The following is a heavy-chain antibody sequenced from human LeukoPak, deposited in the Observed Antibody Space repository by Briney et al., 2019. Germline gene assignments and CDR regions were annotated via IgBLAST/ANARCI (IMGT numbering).Heavy chain of an antibody. D-gene: IGHD3-10*01. V-gene: IGHV1-58*02. CDR1: GGTFSSYA. CDR3: AADRDDAFDI. Sequence: ASVKVSCKASGGTFSSYAISWVRQAPGQGLEWMGRIVVGSGNTNYAQKFQERVTITRDMSTSTAYMELSSLRSEDTAVYYCAADRDDAFDIWGQGTMVTVSS. J-gene: IGHJ3*02. CDR2: IVVGSGNT.